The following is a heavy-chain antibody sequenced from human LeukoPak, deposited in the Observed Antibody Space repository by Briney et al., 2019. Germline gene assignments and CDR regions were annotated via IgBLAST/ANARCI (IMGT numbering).Heavy chain of an antibody. CDR3: ARGDIVVVPAARNDAFDI. Sequence: SETLSLTCTVSGGSINSSPYYWGWIRQPPGKGLEWIGYIYHSGSTYYNPSLKSRVTISVDRSKSQFSLKLSSVTAADTAVYYCARGDIVVVPAARNDAFDIWGQGTMVTVSS. V-gene: IGHV4-30-2*01. J-gene: IGHJ3*02. CDR1: GGSINSSPYY. CDR2: IYHSGST. D-gene: IGHD2-2*01.